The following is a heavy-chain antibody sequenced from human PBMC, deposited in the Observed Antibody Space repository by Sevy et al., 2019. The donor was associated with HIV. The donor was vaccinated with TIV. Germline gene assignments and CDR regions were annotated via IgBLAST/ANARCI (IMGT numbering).Heavy chain of an antibody. CDR1: GGSISSYY. V-gene: IGHV4-59*01. D-gene: IGHD1-7*01. Sequence: SETLSLTCTVSGGSISSYYWSWIRQPPGKGLEWIGYIYYSGSTNYNPSLKSRVTISVDTSKNQFSLKLGSVTAADTAVYYCARGRSGTTYFNYYYGMDVWGQGTTVTVSS. CDR3: ARGRSGTTYFNYYYGMDV. J-gene: IGHJ6*02. CDR2: IYYSGST.